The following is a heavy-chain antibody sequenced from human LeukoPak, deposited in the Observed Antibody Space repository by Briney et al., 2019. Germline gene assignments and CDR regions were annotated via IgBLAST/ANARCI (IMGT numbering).Heavy chain of an antibody. V-gene: IGHV3-48*04. J-gene: IGHJ5*02. CDR3: ARDPWGYQLLSGWFDP. D-gene: IGHD2-2*01. CDR1: GFTFSSYG. CDR2: ISSSGSTI. Sequence: PGRSLRLSCAASGFTFSSYGMHWVRQAPGKGLEWVSYISSSGSTIYYADSVKGRFTISRDNAKNSLYLQMNSLRAEDTAVYYCARDPWGYQLLSGWFDPWGQGTLVTVSS.